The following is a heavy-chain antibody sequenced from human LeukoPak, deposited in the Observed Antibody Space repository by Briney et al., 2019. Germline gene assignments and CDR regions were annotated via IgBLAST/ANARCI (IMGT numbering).Heavy chain of an antibody. CDR3: AKATGRGYSGFTIRYYYYMDV. CDR1: GFTFDDYA. D-gene: IGHD5-12*01. V-gene: IGHV3-43D*03. CDR2: ISWDGGIT. Sequence: RTGGSLRLTCAASGFTFDDYAMHWVRQAPGKGLEWVSLISWDGGITYYADSVKGRFTISRDNSKNSLYLQMNSLRAEDTALYYCAKATGRGYSGFTIRYYYYMDVWGKGTTVTVFS. J-gene: IGHJ6*03.